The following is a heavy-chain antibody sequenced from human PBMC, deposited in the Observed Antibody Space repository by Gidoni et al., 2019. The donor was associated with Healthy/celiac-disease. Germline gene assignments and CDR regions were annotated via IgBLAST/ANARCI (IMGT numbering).Heavy chain of an antibody. CDR3: ARLSSGYYYGMDV. CDR2: IYYSGST. J-gene: IGHJ6*02. CDR1: GCSISSSSYH. V-gene: IGHV4-39*01. D-gene: IGHD6-19*01. Sequence: QLQLQESGPGLVQPSETLSLTCTVPGCSISSSSYHWGWIRQPPGKGLEWIGSIYYSGSTYYNPSLKSRVTISVDTSKNQFSLKLSSVTAADTAVYYCARLSSGYYYGMDVWGQGTTVTVSS.